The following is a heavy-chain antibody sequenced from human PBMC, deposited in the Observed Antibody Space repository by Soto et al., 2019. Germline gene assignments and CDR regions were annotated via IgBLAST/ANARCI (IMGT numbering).Heavy chain of an antibody. D-gene: IGHD3-10*01. CDR2: INHSGST. Sequence: SETLSLTCAVYGGSFSGYYWSWIRQPPGKGLEWIGEINHSGSTNYNPSLKSRVTISVDTSKNQFSLKLSSVTAADTAVYYCARGDNRYYYGSGSYYRPYNWFDPWGQGTLVTVSS. CDR1: GGSFSGYY. CDR3: ARGDNRYYYGSGSYYRPYNWFDP. J-gene: IGHJ5*02. V-gene: IGHV4-34*01.